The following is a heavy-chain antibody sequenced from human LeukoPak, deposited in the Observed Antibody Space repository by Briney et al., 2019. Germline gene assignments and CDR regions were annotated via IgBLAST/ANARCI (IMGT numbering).Heavy chain of an antibody. J-gene: IGHJ3*02. CDR2: ISGSGSDT. Sequence: GGSLRLSCAASGFNFSSYGMHWVRQAPGKGLEWVSAISGSGSDTEYADSVKGRFTISRDNSKTTLYLQMSSLRVEDTAVYYCAKCSATCYANAFDIWGQGTMVTVSS. D-gene: IGHD2-2*01. CDR1: GFNFSSYG. CDR3: AKCSATCYANAFDI. V-gene: IGHV3-23*01.